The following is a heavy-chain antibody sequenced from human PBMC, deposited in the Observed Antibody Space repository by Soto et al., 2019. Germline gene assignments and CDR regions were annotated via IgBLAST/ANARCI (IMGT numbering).Heavy chain of an antibody. D-gene: IGHD6-13*01. J-gene: IGHJ4*02. Sequence: GGSLRLSCAASGFTFNSYAMNWVRQAPGKGLEWVSVISGRSGSTYYADSVKGRFTISRDNSKNTLYLQMNSLRAEDTAVYYCAKEGIAAAGTWGTFGYWGQGTLVTVSS. CDR3: AKEGIAAAGTWGTFGY. CDR1: GFTFNSYA. V-gene: IGHV3-23*01. CDR2: ISGRSGST.